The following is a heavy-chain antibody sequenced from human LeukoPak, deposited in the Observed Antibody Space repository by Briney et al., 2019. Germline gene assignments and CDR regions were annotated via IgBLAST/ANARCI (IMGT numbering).Heavy chain of an antibody. V-gene: IGHV3-23*01. D-gene: IGHD5-18*01. CDR2: ISGSGGST. Sequence: PGGSLRLFCGASGFTFSRYDMSWARQAPGKGLEWVSAISGSGGSTCYADSVKGRFNISRDNSKNTLHLQMHSLRAEDTAVYYCAKAKLGYSYGYFFDYWGQGTLVTVSS. J-gene: IGHJ4*02. CDR1: GFTFSRYD. CDR3: AKAKLGYSYGYFFDY.